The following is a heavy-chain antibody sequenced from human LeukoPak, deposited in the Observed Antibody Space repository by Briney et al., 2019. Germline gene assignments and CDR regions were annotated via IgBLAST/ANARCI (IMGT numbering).Heavy chain of an antibody. D-gene: IGHD3-10*01. CDR1: GFTFSSYW. CDR3: ARDLGGYYYGSGSYSPYNWFDP. Sequence: GGSLRLSCAASGFTFSSYWMHWVRQAPGKGLVWVSRINSDGSSTSYADSVKGRFTISRDNAKNTLYLQMNSLRAEDTAVYYCARDLGGYYYGSGSYSPYNWFDPWGQGTLVTVSS. V-gene: IGHV3-74*01. J-gene: IGHJ5*02. CDR2: INSDGSST.